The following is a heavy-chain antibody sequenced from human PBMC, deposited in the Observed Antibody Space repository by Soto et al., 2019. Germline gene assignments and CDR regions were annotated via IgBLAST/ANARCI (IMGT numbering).Heavy chain of an antibody. V-gene: IGHV4-30-4*01. CDR1: GGSISSGDYY. CDR2: IYYSGST. D-gene: IGHD5-12*01. J-gene: IGHJ3*02. CDR3: ARGGYSGYEKDAFDI. Sequence: SETLSLTCTVSGGSISSGDYYWSWIRQPPGKGLEWIGYIYYSGSTYYNPSLKSRVTISVDTSKNQFSLKLSSVTAADTAVYYCARGGYSGYEKDAFDIWGQGTMVPVSS.